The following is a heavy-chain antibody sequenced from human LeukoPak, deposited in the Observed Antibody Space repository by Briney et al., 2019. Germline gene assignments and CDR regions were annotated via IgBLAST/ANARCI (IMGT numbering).Heavy chain of an antibody. CDR2: INWNGGST. Sequence: GGSLRLSCAASGFTFDDYGMSWVRQAPGKGLEWVSGINWNGGSTGYADSVKGRFTISRDNAKNSLYLQMNSLRTEYTALDYCARHPQEYSSTSWEDYYYYYIDAWGKGTTVTVSS. J-gene: IGHJ6*03. V-gene: IGHV3-20*04. CDR1: GFTFDDYG. CDR3: ARHPQEYSSTSWEDYYYYYIDA. D-gene: IGHD6-6*01.